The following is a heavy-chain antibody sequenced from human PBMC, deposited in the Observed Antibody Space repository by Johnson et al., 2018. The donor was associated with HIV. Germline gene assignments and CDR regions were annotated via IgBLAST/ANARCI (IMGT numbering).Heavy chain of an antibody. CDR2: ISYHGSNT. CDR3: ARPSSIASLYDEFDI. CDR1: GFTFSSYA. V-gene: IGHV3-30*04. D-gene: IGHD6-6*01. Sequence: QVQVVESGGGVVQPGRSLRLSCAASGFTFSSYAMHWVRQAPGKGLEWVAVISYHGSNTYYADSMRGRFTISRDNSKNTLYLQMNSLRVEDTAVYYCARPSSIASLYDEFDIWGQGTMVTVSS. J-gene: IGHJ3*02.